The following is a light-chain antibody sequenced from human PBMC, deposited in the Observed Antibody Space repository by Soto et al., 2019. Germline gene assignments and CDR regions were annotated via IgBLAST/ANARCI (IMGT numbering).Light chain of an antibody. Sequence: EIGWISNARTRVLSGRDVDLGGCRVIKSVSSSYLAWYQQKPGQAPRLLIYGASSRATGIPDRFSGSVSGTGSTHTIRRSEPDDLAVHPCQQDGSSAAWTFTQGTKVDIK. CDR3: QQDGSSAAWT. J-gene: IGKJ1*01. V-gene: IGKV3-20*01. CDR2: GAS. CDR1: KSVSSSY.